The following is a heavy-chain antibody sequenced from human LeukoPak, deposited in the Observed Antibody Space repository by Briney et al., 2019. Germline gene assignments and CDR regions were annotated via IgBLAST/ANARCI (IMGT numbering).Heavy chain of an antibody. CDR1: SGSITDGNYY. V-gene: IGHV4-39*02. CDR2: INYSGTT. CDR3: ASLTHSYYADPAGYYPFYYMDV. D-gene: IGHD3-22*01. Sequence: PSETLSLTCNVSSGSITDGNYYCGWIRQPPGKGLEWIGRINYSGTTYYSPSLKSRVTISVDTSRNHFSLKVTSVTAADTAVYYCASLTHSYYADPAGYYPFYYMDVWGKGTTVTVSS. J-gene: IGHJ6*03.